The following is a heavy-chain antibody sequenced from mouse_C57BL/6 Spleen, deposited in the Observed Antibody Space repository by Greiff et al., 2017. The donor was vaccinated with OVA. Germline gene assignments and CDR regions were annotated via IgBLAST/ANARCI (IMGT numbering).Heavy chain of an antibody. Sequence: VQLQQSGAELVRPGASVTLSCKASGYTFTDYEMHWVKQTPVHGLEWIGAIDPETGGTAYNQKFKGKAILTADKSSSTAYMELRSLTSEDSAVYYCTIYGSSPYWYFDVWGTGTTVTVSS. CDR3: TIYGSSPYWYFDV. D-gene: IGHD1-1*01. J-gene: IGHJ1*03. V-gene: IGHV1-15*01. CDR1: GYTFTDYE. CDR2: IDPETGGT.